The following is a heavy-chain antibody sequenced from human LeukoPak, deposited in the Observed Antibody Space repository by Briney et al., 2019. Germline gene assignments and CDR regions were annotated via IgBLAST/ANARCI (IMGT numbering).Heavy chain of an antibody. V-gene: IGHV4-4*02. CDR3: AGVEGWYWTFDY. Sequence: SETLSLTCTVSGASISSSNWWSWVRQPPGKGLEWIGEIYHSGSTNYNPSLKSRVTISVDKSKNQFSLKLSSVTAADTAVYYCAGVEGWYWTFDYWGQGTLVTVSS. CDR1: GASISSSNW. J-gene: IGHJ4*02. CDR2: IYHSGST. D-gene: IGHD2-8*02.